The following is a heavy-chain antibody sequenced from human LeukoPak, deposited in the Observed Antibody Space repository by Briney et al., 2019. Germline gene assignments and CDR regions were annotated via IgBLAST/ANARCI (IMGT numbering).Heavy chain of an antibody. Sequence: GGSLRLSCEASGFTFSSYSMNWVRQAPGKGLEGVSSIARSSSDRFYADSVKGRFTISRDDAKKSLYLEMNSLRAEDTAVYYCGRDGGSTVAIDYWGQGTLVTVSS. J-gene: IGHJ4*02. V-gene: IGHV3-21*01. D-gene: IGHD4-17*01. CDR2: IARSSSDR. CDR3: GRDGGSTVAIDY. CDR1: GFTFSSYS.